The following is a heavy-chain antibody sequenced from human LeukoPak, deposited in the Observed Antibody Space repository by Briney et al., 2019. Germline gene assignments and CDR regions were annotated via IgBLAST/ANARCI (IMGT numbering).Heavy chain of an antibody. D-gene: IGHD3-10*01. Sequence: SETLSLTCTVSGGSISSSSYYWGWIRQPPGKGLEWIGSIYHSGSTYYNPSLKSRVTISVDTSKNQFSLKLSSVTAADTAVYYCARENRPPMVRGGPIDYWGQGTLVTVSS. CDR1: GGSISSSSYY. V-gene: IGHV4-39*07. J-gene: IGHJ4*02. CDR2: IYHSGST. CDR3: ARENRPPMVRGGPIDY.